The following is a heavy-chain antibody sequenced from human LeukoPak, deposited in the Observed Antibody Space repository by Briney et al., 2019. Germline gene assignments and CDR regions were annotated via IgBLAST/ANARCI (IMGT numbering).Heavy chain of an antibody. V-gene: IGHV1-24*01. CDR2: FDPEDGET. CDR3: ATSNYDSSGYYSPLFDY. CDR1: GYTLTELS. D-gene: IGHD3-22*01. Sequence: EASVKVSCKVSGYTLTELSMHWVRQAPGKGLEWMGGFDPEDGETIYAQKFQGRVTMTEDTSTDTAYMELSSLRSEDTAVYYCATSNYDSSGYYSPLFDYWGQGTLVTVSS. J-gene: IGHJ4*02.